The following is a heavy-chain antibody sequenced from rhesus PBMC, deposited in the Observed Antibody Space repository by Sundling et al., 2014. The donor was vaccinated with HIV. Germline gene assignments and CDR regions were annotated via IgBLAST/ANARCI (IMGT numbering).Heavy chain of an antibody. V-gene: IGHV4-76*01. J-gene: IGHJ4*01. CDR1: GGSISGAYG. Sequence: QVQLQESGPGLLKTSETLSLTCGVSGGSISGAYGWGWIRQPPGKGLEWIGSIYSRSGNTYYNPSLKSRVTISTDTSRNQFSLKLSSVTAADTAVYYCARENIWTGYLDGFGAFDFWGQGVLVTVSS. CDR3: ARENIWTGYLDGFGAFDF. D-gene: IGHD3-3*01. CDR2: IYSRSGNT.